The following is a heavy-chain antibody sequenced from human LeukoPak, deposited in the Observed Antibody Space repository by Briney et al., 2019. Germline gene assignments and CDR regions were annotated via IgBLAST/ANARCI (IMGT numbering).Heavy chain of an antibody. J-gene: IGHJ4*02. CDR1: GFSFSRYS. V-gene: IGHV3-21*01. Sequence: GGSLRLSCAASGFSFSRYSMNWVRQAPGKRLEWVSSISSSSSYIYYADSVKGRFTISRDNAKNSLYLQMNSLRAEDTAVYYCARLSNSSGWFSLDYWGQGTLVTVSS. CDR2: ISSSSSYI. D-gene: IGHD6-19*01. CDR3: ARLSNSSGWFSLDY.